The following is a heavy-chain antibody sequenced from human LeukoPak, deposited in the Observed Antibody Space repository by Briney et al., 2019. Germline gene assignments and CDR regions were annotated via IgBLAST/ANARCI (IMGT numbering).Heavy chain of an antibody. CDR3: AREATVVGATII. J-gene: IGHJ4*02. D-gene: IGHD1-26*01. CDR1: GGSVTTYY. Sequence: SETLSPTCTVSGGSVTTYYWSWIRQSARKGLEWIGHISTSGTTTYNPSLKSRVTMSVDTSKNQFSLKLTSVTAADTAVYYCAREATVVGATIIWGQGTLVTVSS. V-gene: IGHV4-4*07. CDR2: ISTSGTT.